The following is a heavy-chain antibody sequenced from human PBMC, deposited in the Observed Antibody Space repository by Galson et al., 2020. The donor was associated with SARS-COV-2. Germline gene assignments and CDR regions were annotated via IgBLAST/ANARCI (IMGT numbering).Heavy chain of an antibody. CDR1: GDSIPSNSPA. D-gene: IGHD6-13*01. CDR2: TYYRSQWST. J-gene: IGHJ3*02. CDR3: AGRVAGAGSLHI. V-gene: IGHV6-1*01. Sequence: SQTLSLTCPISGDSIPSNSPARNWIRQSPTRGLELPARTYYRSQWSTDYAASVKSRITINPDTSKNQFSMQLNSVTPEDTAIYYCAGRVAGAGSLHIWGQGTMVIVSS.